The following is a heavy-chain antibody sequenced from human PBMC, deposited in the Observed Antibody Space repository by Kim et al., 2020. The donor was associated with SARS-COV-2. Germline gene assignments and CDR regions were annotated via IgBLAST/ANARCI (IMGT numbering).Heavy chain of an antibody. Sequence: ASVKVSCKASGYTFTSYDINWVRQAPGQGLEWMGWMNPNSGNTGYAQKFQGRVTMTRNTSISTAYMELSSLRSEDTAVYYCARGHGPGRRGVIKKYYFDYWGQGTLVTVSS. CDR3: ARGHGPGRRGVIKKYYFDY. J-gene: IGHJ4*02. CDR1: GYTFTSYD. V-gene: IGHV1-8*01. D-gene: IGHD3-10*01. CDR2: MNPNSGNT.